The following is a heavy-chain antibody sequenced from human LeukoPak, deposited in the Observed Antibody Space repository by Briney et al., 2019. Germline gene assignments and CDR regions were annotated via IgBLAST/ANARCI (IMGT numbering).Heavy chain of an antibody. J-gene: IGHJ4*02. D-gene: IGHD4-11*01. CDR2: IHYSGST. CDR1: GGSISSGGYY. V-gene: IGHV4-31*03. CDR3: ARDAIDSNYFDF. Sequence: SETLSLTCSVSGGSISSGGYYWSWIRQYPGKGLEWIGYIHYSGSTYYNPSLSSRVTISVDRSTNHFSLKVSSVTAADTAVYYCARDAIDSNYFDFWGQGTLVTVSS.